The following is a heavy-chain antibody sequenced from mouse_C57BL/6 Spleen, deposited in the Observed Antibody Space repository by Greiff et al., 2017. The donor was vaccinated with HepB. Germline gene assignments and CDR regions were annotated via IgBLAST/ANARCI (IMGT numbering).Heavy chain of an antibody. V-gene: IGHV1-26*01. CDR1: GYTFTDYY. D-gene: IGHD3-3*01. CDR3: ARVGHIDY. Sequence: EVQLQQSGPELVKPGASVKISCKASGYTFTDYYMNWVKQSHGKSLEWIGDINPNNGGTSYNQKFKGKATLTVDKSSSTAYMELRSLTSEDSAVYYCARVGHIDYWGQGTTLTVSS. CDR2: INPNNGGT. J-gene: IGHJ2*01.